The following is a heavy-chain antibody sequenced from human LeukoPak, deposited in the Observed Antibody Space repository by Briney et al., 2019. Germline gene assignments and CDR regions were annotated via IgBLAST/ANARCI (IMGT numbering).Heavy chain of an antibody. CDR1: GFTFSSFG. J-gene: IGHJ4*02. Sequence: GGSLRLSCAASGFTFSSFGMHWVRQPPGKGLEWVAVIWSDGSSKYYADSVKGRFTISRDNSNNTLYLQMNSLRDEDTAVYYCARDSLPSLAARFCSSTSCDVDYWGQGTLVTVSS. CDR2: IWSDGSSK. V-gene: IGHV3-33*01. CDR3: ARDSLPSLAARFCSSTSCDVDY. D-gene: IGHD2-2*01.